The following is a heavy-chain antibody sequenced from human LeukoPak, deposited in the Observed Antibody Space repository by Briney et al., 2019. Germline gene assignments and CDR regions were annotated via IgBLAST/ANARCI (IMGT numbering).Heavy chain of an antibody. V-gene: IGHV3-7*03. Sequence: GSLRLSCAGTGFTFSSYWMTWVRQAPGNGLEWVANINQDGSEKYFVASVKGRFTISRDNRKNSVYLQMNSLRAEDTALYFCARRRAQSSGPSFYYFYMDVWGKGTTVTVSS. CDR3: ARRRAQSSGPSFYYFYMDV. CDR1: GFTFSSYW. J-gene: IGHJ6*03. D-gene: IGHD1-26*01. CDR2: INQDGSEK.